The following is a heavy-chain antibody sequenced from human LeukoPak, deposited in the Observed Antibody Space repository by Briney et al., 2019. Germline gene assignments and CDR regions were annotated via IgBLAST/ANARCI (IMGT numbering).Heavy chain of an antibody. Sequence: GGSLRLSCAASGFTFSSYWMNWVRQAPGKGLVWVSRIASDGSSTTYADSVKGRFSISRDNAKNTLYLQMNSLRVEDTAVYYCARGRPHGDDYWGQGTLVTVSS. D-gene: IGHD2-21*01. CDR1: GFTFSSYW. CDR3: ARGRPHGDDY. CDR2: IASDGSST. V-gene: IGHV3-74*01. J-gene: IGHJ4*02.